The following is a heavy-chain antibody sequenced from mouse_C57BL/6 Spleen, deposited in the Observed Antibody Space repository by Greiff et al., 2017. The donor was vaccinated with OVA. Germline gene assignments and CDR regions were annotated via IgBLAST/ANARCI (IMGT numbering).Heavy chain of an antibody. CDR3: ARYYGNYDFFDY. CDR1: GFTFSSYT. CDR2: ISGGGGNT. Sequence: EVQGVESGGGLVKPGGSLKLSCAASGFTFSSYTMSWVRQTPEKRLEWVATISGGGGNTYYPDSVKGRFTISRDNAKNTLYLQMSSLRSEDTALYYCARYYGNYDFFDYWGQGTTLTVSS. J-gene: IGHJ2*01. D-gene: IGHD2-1*01. V-gene: IGHV5-9*01.